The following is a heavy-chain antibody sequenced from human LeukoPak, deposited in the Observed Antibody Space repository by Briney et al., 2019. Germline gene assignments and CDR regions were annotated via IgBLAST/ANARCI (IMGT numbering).Heavy chain of an antibody. Sequence: GGSLRLSCAASGFTVSDNYMSWVRQAPGKGLEWVSVMYSRGDTYYADSVKGRFTISRDNSRNTVLLQMNSLRPEDTAVYYCVRDGMAGTPNAFDMWGQGTMVTVSS. V-gene: IGHV3-66*03. CDR1: GFTVSDNY. D-gene: IGHD6-19*01. J-gene: IGHJ3*02. CDR2: MYSRGDT. CDR3: VRDGMAGTPNAFDM.